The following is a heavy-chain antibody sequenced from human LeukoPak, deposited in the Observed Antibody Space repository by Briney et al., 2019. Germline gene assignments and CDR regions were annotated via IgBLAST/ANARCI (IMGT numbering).Heavy chain of an antibody. CDR1: GFTFSTSA. V-gene: IGHV3-30*02. CDR2: IRYDGTNK. Sequence: PGGSLRLSCAASGFTFSTSAMNWVRQAPGKGLEWVAFIRYDGTNKDYADSVKGRFTISRDNSKNTLYLQMNSLRAEDTAVYYCAEGLSYGCDHWGQGTLVIVSS. J-gene: IGHJ4*02. CDR3: AEGLSYGCDH. D-gene: IGHD5-18*01.